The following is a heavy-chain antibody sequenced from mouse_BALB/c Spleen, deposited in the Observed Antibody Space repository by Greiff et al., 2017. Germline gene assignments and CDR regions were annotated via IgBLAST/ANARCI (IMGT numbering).Heavy chain of an antibody. V-gene: IGHV1-9*01. J-gene: IGHJ3*01. Sequence: QVQLQQSGAELMKPGASVKISCKATGYTFSSYWIEWVKQRPGHGLEWIGEILPGSGSTNYNEKFKGKATFTADTSSNTAYMQLSSLTSEDSAVYYCAREEETARATAYWGQGTLVTVSA. D-gene: IGHD3-1*01. CDR1: GYTFSSYW. CDR3: AREEETARATAY. CDR2: ILPGSGST.